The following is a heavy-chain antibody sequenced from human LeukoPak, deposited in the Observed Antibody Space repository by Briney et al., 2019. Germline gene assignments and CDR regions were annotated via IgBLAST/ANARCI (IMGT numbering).Heavy chain of an antibody. D-gene: IGHD1-26*01. CDR1: GYTFTSYG. CDR3: ARVRSGSYYPWNAFDI. Sequence: ASVKVSCKASGYTFTSYGISWVRQAPGQGLEWMGWISAYNGNTNYAQKLQGRVTMTTDTSTSTAYMELRSLRSDDTAVYYCARVRSGSYYPWNAFDIWGQGTMVTVSS. J-gene: IGHJ3*02. V-gene: IGHV1-18*01. CDR2: ISAYNGNT.